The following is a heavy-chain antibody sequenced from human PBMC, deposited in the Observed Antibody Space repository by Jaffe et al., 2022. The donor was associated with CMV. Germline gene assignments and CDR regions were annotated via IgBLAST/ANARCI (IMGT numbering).Heavy chain of an antibody. J-gene: IGHJ4*02. D-gene: IGHD4-17*01. CDR2: IWYDGSNK. V-gene: IGHV3-33*01. Sequence: QVQLVESGGGVVQPGRSLRLSCAASGFTFSSYGMHWVRQAPGKGLEWVAVIWYDGSNKYYADSVKGRFTISRDNSKNTLYLQMNSLRAEDTAVYYCARGDYGGPLDYWGQGTLVTVSS. CDR1: GFTFSSYG. CDR3: ARGDYGGPLDY.